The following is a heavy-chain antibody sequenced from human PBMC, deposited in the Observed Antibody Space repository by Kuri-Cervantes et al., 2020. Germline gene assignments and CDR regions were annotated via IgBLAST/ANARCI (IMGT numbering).Heavy chain of an antibody. Sequence: VKVSCKASGYTFTGYYMHWVRQAPGQGLEWMGWINPNSGGTNYAQKFQGRVTMTRDTSISTAYMELSRLRSDDTAVYYCAREMSGSYYEGPVYYYYGMDVWGQGTTVTVSS. J-gene: IGHJ6*02. D-gene: IGHD1-26*01. V-gene: IGHV1-2*02. CDR1: GYTFTGYY. CDR3: AREMSGSYYEGPVYYYYGMDV. CDR2: INPNSGGT.